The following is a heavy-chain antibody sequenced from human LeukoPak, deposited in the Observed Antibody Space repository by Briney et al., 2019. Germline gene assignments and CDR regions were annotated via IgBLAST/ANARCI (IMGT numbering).Heavy chain of an antibody. D-gene: IGHD3-22*01. Sequence: GGSLRLSCAASGFTVSDYSMSWVRQAPGKGLEWVSAISGSGSYTDYADSVKGRFTISKDNSKNTLYMRMSSLRAEDTAVYYCAKRRYDSSGHFDSWGQGTLVTVSS. J-gene: IGHJ4*02. V-gene: IGHV3-23*01. CDR2: ISGSGSYT. CDR3: AKRRYDSSGHFDS. CDR1: GFTVSDYS.